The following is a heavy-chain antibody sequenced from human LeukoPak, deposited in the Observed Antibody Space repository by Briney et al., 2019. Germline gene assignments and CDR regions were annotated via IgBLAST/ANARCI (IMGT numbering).Heavy chain of an antibody. CDR1: GYTFTSYY. J-gene: IGHJ5*02. V-gene: IGHV1-8*02. CDR3: ARGLITYYDFWSGYPRGFDP. D-gene: IGHD3-3*01. CDR2: MNPNSGNT. Sequence: ASVKVSCKASGYTFTSYYMHRVRQAPGQGLEWMGWMNPNSGNTGYAQKFQGRVTMTRNTSISTAYMELSSLRSEDTAVYYCARGLITYYDFWSGYPRGFDPWGQGTLVTVSS.